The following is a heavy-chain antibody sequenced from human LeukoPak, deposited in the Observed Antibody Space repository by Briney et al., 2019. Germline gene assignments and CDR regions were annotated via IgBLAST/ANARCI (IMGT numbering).Heavy chain of an antibody. J-gene: IGHJ4*02. Sequence: SETLFLTCTVSGASVSSSYWNWIRQPAGKGLEWIGRIYNSGSINYNPSLESRVTISVDRSKNQFSLKLTSVTAADTAVYYCANSISMDFEYWGQGSLVTVSS. V-gene: IGHV4-4*07. CDR1: GASVSSSY. CDR2: IYNSGSI. D-gene: IGHD2/OR15-2a*01. CDR3: ANSISMDFEY.